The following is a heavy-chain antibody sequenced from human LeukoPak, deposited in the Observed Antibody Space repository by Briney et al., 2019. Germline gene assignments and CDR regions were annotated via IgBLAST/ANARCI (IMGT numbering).Heavy chain of an antibody. J-gene: IGHJ4*02. V-gene: IGHV3-23*01. CDR2: ISGGSGSST. D-gene: IGHD6-19*01. Sequence: PGGSLRLSCAASGXTFSSYAMSWVRQAPGKGLEWFSAISGGSGSSTYYADAVKGRFTISRDNSKTTLYLEMNSLRAEDTAVYYCAKGSSSGWPYFFDYWGQGTLVTVS. CDR3: AKGSSSGWPYFFDY. CDR1: GXTFSSYA.